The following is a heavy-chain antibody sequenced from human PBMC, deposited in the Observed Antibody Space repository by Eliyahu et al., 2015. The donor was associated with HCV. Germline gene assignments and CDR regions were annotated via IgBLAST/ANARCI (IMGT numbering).Heavy chain of an antibody. J-gene: IGHJ4*02. V-gene: IGHV3-9*01. Sequence: EVQLVESGGGLVQPGRSLRLSCXAXGFNFPAFAMHWVRQVPGKGLEWVAGIRWNSDNMGYADSVKGRFTISRDNAKNYLYLEMNSLRPDDTALYYCAKTSAIDWFFDYWGQGTLVTVSS. CDR1: GFNFPAFA. CDR3: AKTSAIDWFFDY. D-gene: IGHD3-9*01. CDR2: IRWNSDNM.